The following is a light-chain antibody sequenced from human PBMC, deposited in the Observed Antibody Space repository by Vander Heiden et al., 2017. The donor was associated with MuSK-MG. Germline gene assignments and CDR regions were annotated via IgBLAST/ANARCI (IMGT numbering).Light chain of an antibody. J-gene: IGKJ4*01. V-gene: IGKV3-15*01. CDR3: QQYSDWPLT. Sequence: EIVMTQSPATLSVSPGERATLSCRASQSVSSNLAWYQQKPGQAPRLLIYGASTRATGLPARFSGSGSGTEFTLTISSLQSEDFAVYYCQQYSDWPLTFGGGTKV. CDR1: QSVSSN. CDR2: GAS.